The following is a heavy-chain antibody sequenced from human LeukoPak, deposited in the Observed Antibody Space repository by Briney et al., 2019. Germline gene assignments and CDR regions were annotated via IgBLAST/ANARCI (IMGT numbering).Heavy chain of an antibody. CDR1: GFTVSSNE. V-gene: IGHV3-38-3*01. D-gene: IGHD4-17*01. CDR3: TRGWAYGDYAGHWYFDL. CDR2: ISGGST. Sequence: GGSLRLSCAASGFTVSSNEMSWVRQAPGKGLEWVSSISGGSTYYADSRKGRFTISRDNSNNTLYLQMSSLRGDDTAAYYCTRGWAYGDYAGHWYFDLWGRGTLVTVSS. J-gene: IGHJ2*01.